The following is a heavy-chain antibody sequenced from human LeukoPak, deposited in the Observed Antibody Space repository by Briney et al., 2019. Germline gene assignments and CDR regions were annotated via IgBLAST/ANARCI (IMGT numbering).Heavy chain of an antibody. J-gene: IGHJ4*02. CDR2: IYYSGST. D-gene: IGHD3-22*01. CDR1: GGSISSYY. Sequence: PSETLSLTCTVSGGSISSYYWSWIRQPPGEGLEWIGYIYYSGSTNYNPSLKSRVTISVDTSKNQFSLKLSSVTAADTAVYYCARSQGYYYDSSGYGTEYWGQGILVTVSS. CDR3: ARSQGYYYDSSGYGTEY. V-gene: IGHV4-59*01.